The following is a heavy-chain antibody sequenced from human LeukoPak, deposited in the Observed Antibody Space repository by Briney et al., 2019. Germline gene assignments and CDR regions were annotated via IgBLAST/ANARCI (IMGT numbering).Heavy chain of an antibody. CDR3: ASSPAYCSSTSCQLDY. CDR1: GFTFSNYA. D-gene: IGHD2-2*01. J-gene: IGHJ4*02. Sequence: GGSLRLSCAASGFTFSNYAMSWVRQAPGKGLEWVSGISGSGGATYYADSVKGRFTISRDNSKNTLYLQMNSLRAEDTAVYYCASSPAYCSSTSCQLDYWGQGTLVTVSS. V-gene: IGHV3-23*01. CDR2: ISGSGGAT.